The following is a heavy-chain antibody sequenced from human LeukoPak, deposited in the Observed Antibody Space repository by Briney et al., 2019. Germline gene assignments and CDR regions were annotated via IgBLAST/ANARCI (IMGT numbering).Heavy chain of an antibody. CDR3: ARDRIVGATSFDY. D-gene: IGHD1-26*01. J-gene: IGHJ4*02. V-gene: IGHV3-30*03. CDR1: GFTFSDYW. CDR2: ISYDGSNK. Sequence: GGSLRLSCAASGFTFSDYWMHWVRQAPGKGLEWVAVISYDGSNKYYADSVKGRFTISRDNSKNTLYLQMNSLRAEDTAVYYCARDRIVGATSFDYWGQGTLVTVSS.